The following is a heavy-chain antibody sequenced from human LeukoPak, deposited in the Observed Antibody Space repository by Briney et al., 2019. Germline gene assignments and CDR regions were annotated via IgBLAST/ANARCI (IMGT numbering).Heavy chain of an antibody. V-gene: IGHV4-59*01. CDR2: IYYSGST. CDR3: ARYIVSYPHDAFDI. Sequence: SETLSLTCTVSGGSISSYYWSWIRQPPGKGLEWIGYIYYSGSTSYNPSLKSRVTISVDTSKKQLSLKLSSVTAADTAFYYCARYIVSYPHDAFDIWGQGTMVTVSS. CDR1: GGSISSYY. J-gene: IGHJ3*02. D-gene: IGHD1-26*01.